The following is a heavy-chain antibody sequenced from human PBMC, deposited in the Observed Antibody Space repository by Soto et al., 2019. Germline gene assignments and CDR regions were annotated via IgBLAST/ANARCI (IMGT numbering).Heavy chain of an antibody. CDR3: ARVHNSYGSMEV. V-gene: IGHV4-30-2*01. CDR1: GVSISSGGYS. D-gene: IGHD5-18*01. Sequence: TLSLTCAVSGVSISSGGYSWSWIRQPPGKGLEWIGYIYHSGSTYYNPSLKSRVTISVDRSKNQFSLKLSSVTAADTAVYYCARVHNSYGSMEVLGQGTTIIVSS. J-gene: IGHJ6*01. CDR2: IYHSGST.